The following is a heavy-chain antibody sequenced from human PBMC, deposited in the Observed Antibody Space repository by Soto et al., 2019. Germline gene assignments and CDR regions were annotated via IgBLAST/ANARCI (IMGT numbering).Heavy chain of an antibody. CDR1: GFTFTSYS. J-gene: IGHJ4*02. Sequence: EVQLLQSGGGLVQPGGSPRLSCAASGFTFTSYSMTWVRQTPGKGLEWVAAVNPGGYSTYYADSVKGRFTISRDNSNKTLYLQLNSLRAEDTAVYYCAKDLRAGSGYDFDYRDQGTVVTVSS. CDR3: AKDLRAGSGYDFDY. D-gene: IGHD5-12*01. CDR2: VNPGGYST. V-gene: IGHV3-23*01.